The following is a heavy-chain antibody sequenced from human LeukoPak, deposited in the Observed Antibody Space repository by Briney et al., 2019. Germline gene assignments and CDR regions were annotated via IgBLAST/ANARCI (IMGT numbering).Heavy chain of an antibody. CDR1: GFTFSSYW. CDR3: ARGVRIAVAVPLY. D-gene: IGHD6-19*01. Sequence: GGSLRLSCAASGFTFSSYWMSWVRQAPGKGLEWVANIKQDGSEKYYVDSVKGRFTISRDNAKNSLYLQMNSLRAEDTAVYYCARGVRIAVAVPLYWGQGTLVTVSS. V-gene: IGHV3-7*01. CDR2: IKQDGSEK. J-gene: IGHJ4*02.